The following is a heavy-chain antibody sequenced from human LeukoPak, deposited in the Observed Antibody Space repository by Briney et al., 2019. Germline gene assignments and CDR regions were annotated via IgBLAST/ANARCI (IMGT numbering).Heavy chain of an antibody. V-gene: IGHV3-30-3*01. D-gene: IGHD2-21*02. CDR1: GFTFSSYA. J-gene: IGHJ3*02. CDR2: ISYDGSNK. Sequence: GGSLRLSCAASGFTFSSYATHWVRQAPGKGLEWVAVISYDGSNKYYADSVKGRFTISRDNSKNTLYLQMNSLRAEDTAVYYCARRGGLHGAFDIWGQGTMVTVSS. CDR3: ARRGGLHGAFDI.